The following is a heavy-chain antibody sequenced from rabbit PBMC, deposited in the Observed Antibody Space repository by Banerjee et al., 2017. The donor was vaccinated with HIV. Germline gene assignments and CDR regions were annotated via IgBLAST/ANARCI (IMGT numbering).Heavy chain of an antibody. V-gene: IGHV1S45*01. J-gene: IGHJ4*01. CDR2: IYTGSSGST. CDR1: GFSFNNKYV. D-gene: IGHD4-2*01. CDR3: ARDAGYAGSNL. Sequence: QEQLEESGGDLVKPEGSLTLTCTASGFSFNNKYVMCWVRQAPGKGLEWIACIYTGSSGSTYYASWAKGRFTISKTSSTTVTLQMTSLTAADTATYFCARDAGYAGSNLWGQGTLVTVS.